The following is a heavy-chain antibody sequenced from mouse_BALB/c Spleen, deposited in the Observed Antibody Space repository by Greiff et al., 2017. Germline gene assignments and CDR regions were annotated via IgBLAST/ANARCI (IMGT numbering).Heavy chain of an antibody. CDR1: GYTFTSYY. CDR2: INPSNGGT. V-gene: IGHV1S81*02. CDR3: ALGGDAMGC. D-gene: IGHD1-1*02. J-gene: IGHJ4*01. Sequence: QVQLQQSGAELVKPGASVKLSCKASGYTFTSYYMYWVKQRPGQGLEWIGEINPSNGGTNFNEKFKSKATLTVDKSSSTAYMQLSSLTTEDSAVYYCALGGDAMGCWGQGTSVTVSS.